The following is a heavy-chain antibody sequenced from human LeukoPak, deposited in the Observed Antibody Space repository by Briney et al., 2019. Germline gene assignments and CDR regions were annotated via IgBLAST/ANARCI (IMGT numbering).Heavy chain of an antibody. J-gene: IGHJ4*02. CDR2: IGIRRDT. D-gene: IGHD6-19*01. Sequence: GGSLRLSCAAPGFTFIDYDMPWVHRVIGKGLGWVEAIGIRRDTHYSGSVKGRFTISRENDESSLYLQMHSLRAHGTAVHYCARGGIQVSGIDEFDYWGQGTLVTVSS. CDR3: ARGGIQVSGIDEFDY. CDR1: GFTFIDYD. V-gene: IGHV3-13*01.